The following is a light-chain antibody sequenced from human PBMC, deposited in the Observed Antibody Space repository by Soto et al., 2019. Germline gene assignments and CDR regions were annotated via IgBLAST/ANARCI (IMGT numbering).Light chain of an antibody. V-gene: IGLV2-14*01. CDR1: SSDVGTYNY. CDR3: SAYTSSLTLDV. CDR2: EVS. Sequence: QSALTQPASVSGSPGQSITISCTGTSSDVGTYNYVSWYQQHSGKAPKLMIYEVSNRPSGVSNRFSGSKSGNTASLTISWLQAEDEADYYRSAYTSSLTLDVFGSGTKVTVL. J-gene: IGLJ1*01.